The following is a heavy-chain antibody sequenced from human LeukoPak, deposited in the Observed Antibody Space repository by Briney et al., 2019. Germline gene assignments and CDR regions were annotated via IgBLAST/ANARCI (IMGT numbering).Heavy chain of an antibody. J-gene: IGHJ4*02. V-gene: IGHV3-7*01. CDR1: GFTFSSYW. D-gene: IGHD3-3*01. Sequence: GGSLRLSCAASGFTFSSYWMSWVRQAPGKGLEWVANIKKDGSEKYYVDSVKGRFTISRDNAKTSLYLQMNSLRAEDTAVYYCARGDFWSGYYSVGYFDYWGQGTLVTVSS. CDR3: ARGDFWSGYYSVGYFDY. CDR2: IKKDGSEK.